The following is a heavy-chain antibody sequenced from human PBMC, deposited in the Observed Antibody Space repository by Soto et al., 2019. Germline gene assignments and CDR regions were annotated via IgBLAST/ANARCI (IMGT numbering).Heavy chain of an antibody. D-gene: IGHD2-15*01. Sequence: EVQLLESGGGSVQPGGYLRLSCAASGFTVTTFAMSWVRQAPEKGREWVTGISGSGLSTFYADSVKGRFTISRDNSKNNLYLQMNSLRAEDTAVYYCARDDAPSAASLLDDWGQGALVTVSS. V-gene: IGHV3-23*01. CDR2: ISGSGLST. CDR3: ARDDAPSAASLLDD. J-gene: IGHJ4*02. CDR1: GFTVTTFA.